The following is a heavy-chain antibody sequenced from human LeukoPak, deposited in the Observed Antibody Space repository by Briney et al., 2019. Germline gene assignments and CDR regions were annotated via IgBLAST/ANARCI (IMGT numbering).Heavy chain of an antibody. J-gene: IGHJ4*02. Sequence: ASVNVSCKASGYIFTGYYMHWVRQAPGQGLEWMGWINPNSGDTNYAQKFQGRVTMTRDTSISTAYMELSRLRSDDTAVYYCARVRYRLAETYIDYWGQGTLVTVYS. CDR1: GYIFTGYY. CDR2: INPNSGDT. CDR3: ARVRYRLAETYIDY. V-gene: IGHV1-2*02. D-gene: IGHD3-16*01.